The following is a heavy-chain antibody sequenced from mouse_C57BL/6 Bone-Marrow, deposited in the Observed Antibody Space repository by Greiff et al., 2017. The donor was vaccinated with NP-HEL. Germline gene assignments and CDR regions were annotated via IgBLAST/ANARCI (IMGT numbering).Heavy chain of an antibody. J-gene: IGHJ1*03. V-gene: IGHV1-52*01. CDR2: IDPSDSET. Sequence: QVQLQQSGAELVRPGSSVKLSCKASGYTFTSYWMHWVKQRPIQGLEWIGNIDPSDSETHYNQKFKDKATLTVDKSSSTAYMQLSSLTSEDSAVYYCARHGSSYNWYFDVWGTGTTVTVSS. D-gene: IGHD1-1*01. CDR3: ARHGSSYNWYFDV. CDR1: GYTFTSYW.